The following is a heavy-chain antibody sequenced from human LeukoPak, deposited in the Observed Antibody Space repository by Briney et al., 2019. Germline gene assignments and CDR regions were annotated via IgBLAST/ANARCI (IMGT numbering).Heavy chain of an antibody. D-gene: IGHD3-10*01. CDR3: ARGYRRSMVRGVIAYYYYYYGMDV. V-gene: IGHV3-11*01. CDR2: ISSSGSTI. Sequence: GGSLRLSCAASGFTFSDYYMSWIRQAPGKGLEWVSYISSSGSTIYYADSVKGRFTISRDNAKNSLYLQMNSLRAEDTAAYYCARGYRRSMVRGVIAYYYYYYGMDVWGQGTTVTVSS. CDR1: GFTFSDYY. J-gene: IGHJ6*02.